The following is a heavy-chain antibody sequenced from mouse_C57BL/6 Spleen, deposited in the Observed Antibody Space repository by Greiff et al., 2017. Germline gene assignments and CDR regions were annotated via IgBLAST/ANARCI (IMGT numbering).Heavy chain of an antibody. J-gene: IGHJ1*03. CDR3: ARDGAYYGIGYFDV. D-gene: IGHD1-1*01. CDR1: GFTFSDYY. CDR2: INYDGSST. Sequence: VMLVESEGGLVQPGSSMKLSCTASGFTFSDYYMAWVRQVPEKGLEWVANINYDGSSTYYLDSLKSRFIISRDNAKNILYLQMSSLKSEDTATYYCARDGAYYGIGYFDVWGTGTTVTVSS. V-gene: IGHV5-16*01.